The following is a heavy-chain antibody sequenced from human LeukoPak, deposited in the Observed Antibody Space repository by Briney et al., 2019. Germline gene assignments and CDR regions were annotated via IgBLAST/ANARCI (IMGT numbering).Heavy chain of an antibody. V-gene: IGHV3-30*18. CDR2: ISYDGSNK. CDR1: GFTLSSYG. Sequence: GGSLRLSCAASGFTLSSYGMHWVRQAPGKGLEWVAVISYDGSNKYYADSVKGRFTISRDNSKNTLYLQMNSLRAEDTAVYYCAKDTGGNFDYWGQGTLVTVSS. J-gene: IGHJ4*02. D-gene: IGHD2-8*02. CDR3: AKDTGGNFDY.